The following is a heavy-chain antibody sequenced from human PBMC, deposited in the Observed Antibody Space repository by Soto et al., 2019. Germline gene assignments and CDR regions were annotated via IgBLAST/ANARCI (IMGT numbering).Heavy chain of an antibody. J-gene: IGHJ4*02. V-gene: IGHV3-21*01. Sequence: EVQLVESGGGLVKPGGSLRLSCAASGFTFSSYSMNWVRQAPGKGLEWVSSISSSSSYIYYADSVKGRFTISRDNAKNSLYLQMNSLRAEDTAVYYCARDLMGGEYHQAVVVPVHNRGGQGTLVTVSS. CDR3: ARDLMGGEYHQAVVVPVHNR. D-gene: IGHD2-2*01. CDR2: ISSSSSYI. CDR1: GFTFSSYS.